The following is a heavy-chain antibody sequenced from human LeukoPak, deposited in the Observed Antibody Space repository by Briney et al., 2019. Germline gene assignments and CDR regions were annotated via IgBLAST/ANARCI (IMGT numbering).Heavy chain of an antibody. CDR1: GFSFTNYW. V-gene: IGHV5-51*01. Sequence: GESLKISCKGSGFSFTNYWIGRVRQMPGKGLEWMGIIYPGTSDTKYSPSFQGHVTVSADKSISTAYLQWSSLKASDTAMYYCARRGYDSRGYHFYFDYWGQGTLVTVSS. J-gene: IGHJ4*02. CDR2: IYPGTSDT. D-gene: IGHD3-22*01. CDR3: ARRGYDSRGYHFYFDY.